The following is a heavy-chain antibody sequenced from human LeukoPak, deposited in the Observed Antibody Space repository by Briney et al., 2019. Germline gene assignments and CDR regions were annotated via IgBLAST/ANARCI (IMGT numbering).Heavy chain of an antibody. V-gene: IGHV3-21*01. D-gene: IGHD3-22*01. J-gene: IGHJ4*02. CDR2: ISSSSSFR. CDR3: ARESSGYFY. CDR1: GFNFSSYS. Sequence: GGSLRLSCAASGFNFSSYSMNWVRQAPGKGLEWVSSISSSSSFRYYADSVKGRFTISGDNAKNSLYLQMNSLRVEDTAVYYCARESSGYFYWGQGTLVTVSS.